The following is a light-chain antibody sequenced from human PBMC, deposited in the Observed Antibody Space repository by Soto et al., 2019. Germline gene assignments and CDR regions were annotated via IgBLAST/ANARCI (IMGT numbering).Light chain of an antibody. CDR2: GAS. Sequence: VLTQSAGILSLSPGERATLSCRASQSVSSNLAWYQQKPGQAPRLLIYGASTRATGIPVRFSGSGSGTEFTLTISSLQSEDFAVYYCQQYNNWPPIPFGQGTRLEI. J-gene: IGKJ5*01. CDR3: QQYNNWPPIP. CDR1: QSVSSN. V-gene: IGKV3-15*01.